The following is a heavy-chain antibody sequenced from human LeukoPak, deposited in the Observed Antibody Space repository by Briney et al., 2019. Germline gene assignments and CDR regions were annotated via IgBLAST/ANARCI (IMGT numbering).Heavy chain of an antibody. CDR2: INPNSGGT. D-gene: IGHD1-26*01. CDR1: GYIFTDYY. CDR3: ATLGWVGATTRVDY. V-gene: IGHV1-2*02. J-gene: IGHJ4*02. Sequence: ASVKVSCKASGYIFTDYYMHWVRQAPGQGLEWMGWINPNSGGTNYAQKFQGRVTMTRDTSISTAYMELSRLRSDDTAVYYCATLGWVGATTRVDYWGQGTLVTVSS.